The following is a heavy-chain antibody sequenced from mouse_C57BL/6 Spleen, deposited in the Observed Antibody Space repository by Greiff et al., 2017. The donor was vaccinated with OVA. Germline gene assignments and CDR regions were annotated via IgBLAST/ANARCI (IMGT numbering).Heavy chain of an antibody. V-gene: IGHV1-82*01. CDR3: ARPYDYGGYYFDY. J-gene: IGHJ2*01. D-gene: IGHD2-4*01. CDR2: IYPGDGDT. Sequence: LQESGPELVKPGASVKISCKASGYAFSSSWMNWVKQRPGKGLEWIGRIYPGDGDTNYNGKFKGKATLTADKSSSTAYMQLSSLTSEDSAVYFCARPYDYGGYYFDYWGQGTTLTVSS. CDR1: GYAFSSSW.